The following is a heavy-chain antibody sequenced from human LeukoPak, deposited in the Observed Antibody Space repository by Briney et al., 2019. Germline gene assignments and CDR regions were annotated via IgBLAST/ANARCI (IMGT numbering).Heavy chain of an antibody. V-gene: IGHV1-18*01. Sequence: GASVKVSCKASGCTFTSYGISWVRQAPGQGLEWMGWISAYNGNTNYAQKLQGRVTMTTDTSTSTAYMELRSLRSDDTVVYYCARNKWELPNWFDPWGQGTLVTVSS. CDR3: ARNKWELPNWFDP. J-gene: IGHJ5*02. D-gene: IGHD1-26*01. CDR2: ISAYNGNT. CDR1: GCTFTSYG.